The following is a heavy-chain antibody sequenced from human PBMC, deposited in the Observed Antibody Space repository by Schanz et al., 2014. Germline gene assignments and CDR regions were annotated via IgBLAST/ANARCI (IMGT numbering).Heavy chain of an antibody. CDR2: ISYDGRNK. Sequence: QVQLVESGGGVVQPGRSLRLSCAASGFTFSSYAMHWVRQAPGKGLEWVAVISYDGRNKYYADSVKGRFTISRDNAKNSLYLQMNSLRAEDTAVCYCAREQIMAAAGLVDYWGHGTLVTVSS. J-gene: IGHJ4*01. V-gene: IGHV3-30-3*01. D-gene: IGHD6-13*01. CDR1: GFTFSSYA. CDR3: AREQIMAAAGLVDY.